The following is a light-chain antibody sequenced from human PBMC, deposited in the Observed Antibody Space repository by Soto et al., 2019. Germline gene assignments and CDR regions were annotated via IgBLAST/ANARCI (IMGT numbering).Light chain of an antibody. CDR3: QQYYGPWT. Sequence: DIVMTQSPDSLAVSLGERATINCKSSQSILYSSNNKNYLAWYQQKPGQPPKLLIYWASTREAGVPDRFSGRGSGTVFTLTISSLPAEDVAVYYCQQYYGPWTFGQGTKVEIK. V-gene: IGKV4-1*01. CDR1: QSILYSSNNKNY. J-gene: IGKJ1*01. CDR2: WAS.